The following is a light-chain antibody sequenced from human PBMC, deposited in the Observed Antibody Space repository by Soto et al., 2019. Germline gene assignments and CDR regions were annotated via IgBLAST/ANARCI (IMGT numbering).Light chain of an antibody. Sequence: EIVLTQSPATLSLSPGERATLSCRASQSVSSYLAWYKQKPGQAPRLLIYDASNRATGIPARFSDSGSGTDFTLTISSLEPEDFAVYYCQPRRNWPPKLTFGGGTKVEIK. CDR1: QSVSSY. CDR2: DAS. J-gene: IGKJ4*01. CDR3: QPRRNWPPKLT. V-gene: IGKV3-11*01.